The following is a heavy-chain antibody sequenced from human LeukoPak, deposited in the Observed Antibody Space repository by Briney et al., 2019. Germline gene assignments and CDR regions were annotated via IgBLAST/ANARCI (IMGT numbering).Heavy chain of an antibody. Sequence: PGGSLRLSCAASGFTVSSNYMSWVRQAPGKGLEWVSVIYSGGSTYYADSVKGRFTISRDNSKNTLYLQMNSLRAEDTAVYYCARVQQRLVRDYYYYGMDVWGQGTTVTVSS. D-gene: IGHD6-19*01. CDR2: IYSGGST. CDR3: ARVQQRLVRDYYYYGMDV. V-gene: IGHV3-53*01. J-gene: IGHJ6*02. CDR1: GFTVSSNY.